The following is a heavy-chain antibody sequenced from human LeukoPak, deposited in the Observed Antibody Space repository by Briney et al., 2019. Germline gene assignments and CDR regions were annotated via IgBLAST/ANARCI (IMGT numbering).Heavy chain of an antibody. J-gene: IGHJ4*02. CDR3: ARGSSYYDSSGFTN. V-gene: IGHV4-38-2*02. CDR1: GYSISSGYY. CDR2: IYHSGST. D-gene: IGHD3-22*01. Sequence: SETLSLTCTVSGYSISSGYYWGWIRQPPGKGLEWIGSIYHSGSTYYNPSLKSRVTISVDTSKNQFSLKLSSVTAADTAVYYRARGSSYYDSSGFTNWGQGTLVTVSS.